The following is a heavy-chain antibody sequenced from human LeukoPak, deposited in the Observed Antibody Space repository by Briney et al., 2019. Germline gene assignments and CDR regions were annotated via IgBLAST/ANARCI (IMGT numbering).Heavy chain of an antibody. V-gene: IGHV3-30*18. CDR1: GFTFSRYG. CDR3: AKEGRRYFDY. CDR2: ISYDGGNK. Sequence: GRSLRLSCAATGFTFSRYGMHWVRQAPGKGLEWVAQISYDGGNKHYGDSVKGRFTIARDNSKNTLFLQMNSLRGEDTAVYYCAKEGRRYFDYWGQGNLVTVST. J-gene: IGHJ4*02.